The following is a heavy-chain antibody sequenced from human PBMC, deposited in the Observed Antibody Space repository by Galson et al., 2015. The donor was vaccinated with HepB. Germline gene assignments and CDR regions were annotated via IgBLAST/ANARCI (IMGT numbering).Heavy chain of an antibody. D-gene: IGHD3-10*01. CDR1: GDSVSSSNW. Sequence: TLSLTCAVSGDSVSSSNWWNWLRQPRQPPGKGLEWIGQVYHTGSTRYNPSLKSRVTISVDESKNELSLELTSVTAADTAVYYCARTGIGDAFDIWGQGTMVTVSS. J-gene: IGHJ3*02. V-gene: IGHV4-4*02. CDR3: ARTGIGDAFDI. CDR2: VYHTGST.